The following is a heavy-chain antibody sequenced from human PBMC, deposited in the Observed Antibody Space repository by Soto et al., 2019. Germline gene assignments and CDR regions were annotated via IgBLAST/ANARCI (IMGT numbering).Heavy chain of an antibody. D-gene: IGHD4-4*01. CDR2: IIPIFGTA. V-gene: IGHV1-69*01. Sequence: SVKVSCKASGGTFSSYAISWVRQAPVQGLEWMGGIIPIFGTANYAQKFQGRVTITADESTSTAYMELSSLRSEDTAVYYCARQPAYSNYHYYGMDVWGQGTTVTVSS. J-gene: IGHJ6*02. CDR1: GGTFSSYA. CDR3: ARQPAYSNYHYYGMDV.